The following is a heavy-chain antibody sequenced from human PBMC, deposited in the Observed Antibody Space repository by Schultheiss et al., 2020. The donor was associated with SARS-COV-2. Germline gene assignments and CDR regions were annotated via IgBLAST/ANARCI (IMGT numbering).Heavy chain of an antibody. Sequence: GESLKISCAASGFTFSSYGMHWVRQAPGKGLEWVAVIWYDGSNKYYADSVKGRFTISRDNAKNSLYLQMNSLRAEDTAVYYCARDWGSSGYADNYFDYWGQGTLVTVSS. V-gene: IGHV3-33*01. CDR3: ARDWGSSGYADNYFDY. J-gene: IGHJ4*02. CDR1: GFTFSSYG. D-gene: IGHD3-22*01. CDR2: IWYDGSNK.